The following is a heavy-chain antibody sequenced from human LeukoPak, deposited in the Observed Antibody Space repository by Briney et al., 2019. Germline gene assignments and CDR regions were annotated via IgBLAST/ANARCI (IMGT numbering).Heavy chain of an antibody. J-gene: IGHJ4*02. CDR3: ARAHYGDYAFMFDY. CDR1: GFTVSSNY. Sequence: PGGSLRLSCAASGFTVSSNYMSWVRQAPGKGLEWVSVIYSGGSTYYADSVKGRFTISRDNSKNTLYLQMNSLRAEDTAVYYCARAHYGDYAFMFDYWGQGTLVTVSS. D-gene: IGHD4-17*01. V-gene: IGHV3-53*01. CDR2: IYSGGST.